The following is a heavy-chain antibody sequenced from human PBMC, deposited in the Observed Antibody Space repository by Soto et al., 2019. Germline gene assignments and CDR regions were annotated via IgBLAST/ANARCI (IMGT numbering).Heavy chain of an antibody. CDR2: IYPRDSDV. Sequence: VESLKISCNVFGYSFTGFWVGWVRQVPGKGLEWVASIYPRDSDVRYNPSLQGQVTISADRSTTTAYLQWSSPKASDTAIYYCARQHPLDSRVWYDWGQGTLVTVSS. V-gene: IGHV5-51*01. CDR3: ARQHPLDSRVWYD. CDR1: GYSFTGFW. J-gene: IGHJ4*02. D-gene: IGHD6-19*01.